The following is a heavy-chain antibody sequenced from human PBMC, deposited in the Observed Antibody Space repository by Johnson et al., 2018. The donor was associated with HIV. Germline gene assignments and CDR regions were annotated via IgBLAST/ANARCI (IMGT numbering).Heavy chain of an antibody. Sequence: EVQLVESGGGLVQPGRSLRLSCAASGFTFDDYAMHWVRQAPGKGLEWVSGIIGSGGSTYYADSVKGRFTISRDNAKNSLYLQMNSLRAEDTAVYYCSGSYSQLDAFDIWGQGTMVTVSS. D-gene: IGHD1-26*01. V-gene: IGHV3-9*01. CDR1: GFTFDDYA. CDR3: SGSYSQLDAFDI. CDR2: IIGSGGST. J-gene: IGHJ3*02.